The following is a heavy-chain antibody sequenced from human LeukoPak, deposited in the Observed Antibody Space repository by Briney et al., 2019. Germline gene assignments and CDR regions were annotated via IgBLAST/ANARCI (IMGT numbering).Heavy chain of an antibody. D-gene: IGHD3-3*01. J-gene: IGHJ6*03. CDR2: INHSGST. Sequence: SETLSLTCAVYGGSFSGYYWSWIRQPPGKGLEWIGEINHSGSTNYNPSLKSRVTISVDTSKNQFSLKLSSVTAADTAVYYCAREVTFYYDFWSGYSRSGVYYYYYMDVWGKGTTVTVSS. CDR3: AREVTFYYDFWSGYSRSGVYYYYYMDV. V-gene: IGHV4-34*01. CDR1: GGSFSGYY.